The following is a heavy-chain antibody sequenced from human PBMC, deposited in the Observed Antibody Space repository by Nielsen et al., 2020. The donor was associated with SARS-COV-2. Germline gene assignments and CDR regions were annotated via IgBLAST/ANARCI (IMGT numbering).Heavy chain of an antibody. CDR1: GGSFSGYY. Sequence: SETLSLTCAVYGGSFSGYYWSYIRQPPGKGLEWIGEINHSGTTNYSPSLKSRVTIFLDTSKNQFSLKLTAVTAADTAVYYCARGGYSYASGTYPFDYWGQGTLVTVAS. D-gene: IGHD3-10*01. J-gene: IGHJ4*02. V-gene: IGHV4-34*01. CDR2: INHSGTT. CDR3: ARGGYSYASGTYPFDY.